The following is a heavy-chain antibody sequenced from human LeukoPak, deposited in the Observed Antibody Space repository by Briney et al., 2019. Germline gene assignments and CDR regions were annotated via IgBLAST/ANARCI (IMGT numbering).Heavy chain of an antibody. D-gene: IGHD2/OR15-2a*01. J-gene: IGHJ4*02. Sequence: GGSLSLSCAASGFTVSTNYMTWVRQAPGKGLECVSVIYNSGNTYYADSVKGRFTISRDSSKNTLFLQMNSLRAEDTAVYYCARVSYGDWGQGTLVTVSS. CDR2: IYNSGNT. CDR3: ARVSYGD. CDR1: GFTVSTNY. V-gene: IGHV3-53*01.